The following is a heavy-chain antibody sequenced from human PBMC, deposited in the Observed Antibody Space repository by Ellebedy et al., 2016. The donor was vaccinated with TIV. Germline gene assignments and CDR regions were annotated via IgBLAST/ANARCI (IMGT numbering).Heavy chain of an antibody. V-gene: IGHV3-30-3*01. Sequence: PGGSLRLSCAASGSTFSSHAMVWVRQAPGKGLEWVASVTDTGHNKYYADSVKGRFTISRDNSMTTLYLEMNSLRAEDTAVYYCARDLDKSSGWYGGAAYWGQGTLVTVSS. D-gene: IGHD6-19*01. CDR3: ARDLDKSSGWYGGAAY. J-gene: IGHJ4*02. CDR1: GSTFSSHA. CDR2: VTDTGHNK.